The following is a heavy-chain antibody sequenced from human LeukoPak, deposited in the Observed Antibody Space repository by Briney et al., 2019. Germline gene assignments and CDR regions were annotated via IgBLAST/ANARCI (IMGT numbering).Heavy chain of an antibody. Sequence: GGSLRLSCAASGFTFNNYWMSWVRQAPGKGLEWVANIKQDGSGLYYVESVKGRFTISRDNAKNSLYLQMNSLRAEDTAVYYCARDRSMVATSDFDYWGQGTLVTVSS. CDR3: ARDRSMVATSDFDY. J-gene: IGHJ4*02. CDR2: IKQDGSGL. CDR1: GFTFNNYW. V-gene: IGHV3-7*01. D-gene: IGHD5-12*01.